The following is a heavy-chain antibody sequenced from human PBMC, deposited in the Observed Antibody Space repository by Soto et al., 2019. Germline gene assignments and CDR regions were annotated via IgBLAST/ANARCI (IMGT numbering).Heavy chain of an antibody. V-gene: IGHV3-23*01. CDR1: GFTFSSYA. CDR2: ISYSGVST. CDR3: ARGYCSAVGCYVHYYYGFDV. J-gene: IGHJ6*02. Sequence: PGGSLRLSCAASGFTFSSYAMTWVRQAPGKGLEWVSAISYSGVSTYYADSVKGRFTISRDSSENTLSLQMNSLRVDDTAVYYCARGYCSAVGCYVHYYYGFDVWGQGTTVTVSS. D-gene: IGHD2-15*01.